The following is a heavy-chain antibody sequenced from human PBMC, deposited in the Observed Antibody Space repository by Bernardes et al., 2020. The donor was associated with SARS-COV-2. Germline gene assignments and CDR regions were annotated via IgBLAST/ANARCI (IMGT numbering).Heavy chain of an antibody. CDR1: GYTFTDYY. V-gene: IGHV1-2*02. CDR3: ASVTWSQRDGFDI. Sequence: ASVKVSCKASGYTFTDYYMHWVRQAPGQGLEWMGWIHPSTGATEYAQGFQGRVTMTRDTSITTAYMELSSLTFADTAVYYCASVTWSQRDGFDIWGPGTMVTVSS. J-gene: IGHJ3*02. D-gene: IGHD3-16*01. CDR2: IHPSTGAT.